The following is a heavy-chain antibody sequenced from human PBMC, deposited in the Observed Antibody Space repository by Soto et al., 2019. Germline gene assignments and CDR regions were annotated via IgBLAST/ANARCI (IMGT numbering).Heavy chain of an antibody. D-gene: IGHD5-18*01. Sequence: SVKVSCKASGGSFTYTLSWARQAPGQGLEWMGGIIPIFGTTNYAQKFQGRVTITADESTKTAYMELSTLRSEDTAVYYCARLHSHGTYGMDVWGQGTTVTVSS. CDR3: ARLHSHGTYGMDV. CDR1: GGSFTYT. J-gene: IGHJ6*02. V-gene: IGHV1-69*13. CDR2: IIPIFGTT.